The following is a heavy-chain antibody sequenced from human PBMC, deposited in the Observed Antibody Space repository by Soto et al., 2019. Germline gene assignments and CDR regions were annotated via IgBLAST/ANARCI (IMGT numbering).Heavy chain of an antibody. D-gene: IGHD6-19*01. CDR1: GFTFSTYG. J-gene: IGHJ4*02. V-gene: IGHV3-33*01. CDR3: ARAPASSGANYFDY. Sequence: QVQVAESGGGVVQPGRSLRLSCAASGFTFSTYGMHWVRQAPGKGLEWVAVIWYDGSNKYYADSVKGRFTISRDNSKNTLSLQMTSLRAEDTAVYYCARAPASSGANYFDYWGQGTLVTVSS. CDR2: IWYDGSNK.